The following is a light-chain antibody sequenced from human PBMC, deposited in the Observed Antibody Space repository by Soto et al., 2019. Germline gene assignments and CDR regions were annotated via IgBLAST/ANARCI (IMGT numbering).Light chain of an antibody. Sequence: EIVLTQSPGTLSLSPGERATLSCRASQSVSNNYLAWYQQKPGQAPRLLIYGASNRATGIPDRFSGSGSGTDFTLSISSLEPEDFAVYYCQKRSNWPPMWTFGQGTKVDIK. CDR1: QSVSNNY. V-gene: IGKV3D-20*02. CDR3: QKRSNWPPMWT. CDR2: GAS. J-gene: IGKJ1*01.